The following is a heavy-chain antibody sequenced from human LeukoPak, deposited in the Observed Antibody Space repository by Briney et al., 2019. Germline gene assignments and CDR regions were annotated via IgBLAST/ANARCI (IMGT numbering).Heavy chain of an antibody. V-gene: IGHV1-2*02. Sequence: ASVKVSCKASGDTFTDYYMHWVRQAPGQGLEWMGWINPKSGGTNYAQNFQGRVTMTRDTSISIAYMELRSLRSDDTAVYYCARDFLGYCTTTSCYDVVFDYWGQGTLVTVSS. CDR1: GDTFTDYY. D-gene: IGHD2-2*01. CDR3: ARDFLGYCTTTSCYDVVFDY. J-gene: IGHJ4*02. CDR2: INPKSGGT.